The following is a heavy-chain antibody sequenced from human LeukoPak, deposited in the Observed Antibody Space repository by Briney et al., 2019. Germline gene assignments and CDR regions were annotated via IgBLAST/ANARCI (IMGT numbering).Heavy chain of an antibody. CDR1: GYTFTSND. J-gene: IGHJ5*02. V-gene: IGHV1-8*01. D-gene: IGHD3-10*01. CDR3: ARLLDVLLWFGELRRWFDP. Sequence: ASVKVSCKASGYTFTSNDINWVRQATGQGIEWMGWMNPNSGNTGYAQKFQGRVTMTRNTAISTAYMELSSLTSEDTAVYYCARLLDVLLWFGELRRWFDPWGQGTLVTVSS. CDR2: MNPNSGNT.